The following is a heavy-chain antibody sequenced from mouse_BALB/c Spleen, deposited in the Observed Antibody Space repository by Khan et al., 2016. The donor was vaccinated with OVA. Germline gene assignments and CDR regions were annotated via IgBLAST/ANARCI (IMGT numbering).Heavy chain of an antibody. V-gene: IGHV1-7*01. CDR3: ARDRIDY. CDR2: INPTSGYT. CDR1: GYTFTSYW. Sequence: QIQLVQSGAELAKPGASVKMSCKASGYTFTSYWMHWIKQWPGQGLEWIGYINPTSGYTDYNQKFKDKATLTADKSSSTAYMQLSRLTSDDSAGYYCARDRIDYWGQGTALTVSS. J-gene: IGHJ2*01.